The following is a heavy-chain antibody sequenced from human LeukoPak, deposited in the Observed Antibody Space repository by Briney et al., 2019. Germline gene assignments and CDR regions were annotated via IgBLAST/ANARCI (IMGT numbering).Heavy chain of an antibody. D-gene: IGHD2-2*01. J-gene: IGHJ5*02. Sequence: PSETLSLTCPVSGGSLSSSSYYWGWIRQPPGKGLEGIVSIYYSGSTYYNPTLKSRVTISVDTSKNQFSLKLSSVTAADTAVYFCARHKHQLLVKGYWFDPWGQGTLVTVSS. CDR1: GGSLSSSSYY. CDR3: ARHKHQLLVKGYWFDP. V-gene: IGHV4-39*01. CDR2: IYYSGST.